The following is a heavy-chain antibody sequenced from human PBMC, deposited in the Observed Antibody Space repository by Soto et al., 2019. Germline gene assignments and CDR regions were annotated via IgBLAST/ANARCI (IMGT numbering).Heavy chain of an antibody. CDR2: IMPGSSHI. CDR3: AIEKAGATSVQVVDI. D-gene: IGHD1-26*01. CDR1: GFTFSIYS. J-gene: IGHJ3*02. Sequence: EVQLVESGGGLVQPGGSLRLTCAASGFTFSIYSMNWVRQAPGKGLEWVSYIMPGSSHIFYADSVKGRFTISRDNAKNSLYLEMNSLRAEETAVYYCAIEKAGATSVQVVDIWGQGTMVTVSS. V-gene: IGHV3-48*01.